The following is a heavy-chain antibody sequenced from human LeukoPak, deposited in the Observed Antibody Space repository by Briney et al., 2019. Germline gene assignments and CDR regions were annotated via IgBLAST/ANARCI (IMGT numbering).Heavy chain of an antibody. J-gene: IGHJ4*02. CDR1: GFTFGSFG. V-gene: IGHV3-30*18. CDR3: AKAGAYDTSGYYYYLEY. CDR2: ISSNGNDK. D-gene: IGHD3-22*01. Sequence: GGSLRLSCAASGFTFGSFGIHWVRQAPGKGLEWVASISSNGNDKFYVDSVEGRFTISRDNSRSTLYLQMDSLRAEDTAVYYCAKAGAYDTSGYYYYLEYWGQGTLVTVSS.